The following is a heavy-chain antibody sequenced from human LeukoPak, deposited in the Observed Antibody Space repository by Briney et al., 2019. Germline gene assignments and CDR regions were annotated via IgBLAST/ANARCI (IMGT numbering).Heavy chain of an antibody. Sequence: GGSLRLSCAASGFTFDDHGRHWVRQAPGKGLEWVSGISWSSGIIGYADSVKGRFTISRDNAKNSLYLQMDSLRAEDTALYYCAKDTGRPTDAITMEDNAFDIWGQGTMVTVSS. CDR2: ISWSSGII. J-gene: IGHJ3*02. CDR1: GFTFDDHG. D-gene: IGHD3-3*01. CDR3: AKDTGRPTDAITMEDNAFDI. V-gene: IGHV3-9*01.